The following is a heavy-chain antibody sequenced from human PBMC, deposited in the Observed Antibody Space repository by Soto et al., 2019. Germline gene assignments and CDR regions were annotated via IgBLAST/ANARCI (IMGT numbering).Heavy chain of an antibody. CDR1: GYTFTNYW. V-gene: IGHV5-51*01. CDR2: VYPGDSDT. Sequence: GEALKISCKTSGYTFTNYWIGWVRQMPGKGLEWMGMVYPGDSDTRYSPSFQGQVTISADKSISTAYLQWSSLEASDTAMYYCSKIHTMGGGYNWFDPCGQGTLVTVSS. CDR3: SKIHTMGGGYNWFDP. D-gene: IGHD3-10*01. J-gene: IGHJ5*02.